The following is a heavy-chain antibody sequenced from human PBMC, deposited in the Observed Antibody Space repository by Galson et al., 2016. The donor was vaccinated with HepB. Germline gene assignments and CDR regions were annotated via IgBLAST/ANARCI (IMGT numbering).Heavy chain of an antibody. V-gene: IGHV6-1*01. CDR2: TYYRSKWYN. CDR1: GDSVSSSTAA. Sequence: CAISGDSVSSSTAAWIWIRQSPSRGLEWLGRTYYRSKWYNDYAVSVKSRITINPDTSKNQFSLQLSSVTPEDTAVYYCAREVRYSPSGGMDVRGQGTTVTVS. CDR3: AREVRYSPSGGMDV. D-gene: IGHD3-16*02. J-gene: IGHJ6*02.